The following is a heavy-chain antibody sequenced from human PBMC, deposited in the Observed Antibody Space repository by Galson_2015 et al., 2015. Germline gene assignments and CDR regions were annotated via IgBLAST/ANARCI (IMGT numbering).Heavy chain of an antibody. CDR1: GGTFSSYT. Sequence: SVKVSCKASGGTFSSYTISWVRQAPGQGLEWMGRIIPILGIANYAQKFQGRVTITADKSTSTAYMELSSLRSEDTAVYYCARDFGVYGSGRSYYYYYGMDVWGQGTTVTVPS. CDR3: ARDFGVYGSGRSYYYYYGMDV. J-gene: IGHJ6*02. V-gene: IGHV1-69*04. D-gene: IGHD3-10*01. CDR2: IIPILGIA.